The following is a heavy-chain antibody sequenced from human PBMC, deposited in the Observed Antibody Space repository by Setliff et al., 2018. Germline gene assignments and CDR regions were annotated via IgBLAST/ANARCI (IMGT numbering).Heavy chain of an antibody. Sequence: ASVKVSCKASGYTFTESIVSWVRQAPGQGLEWLGWIGVYSGNTYTAQRFQGRVSLTTDESTNTAYLELRGLRSDDTAVYYCMRLVRFCSRTVCQRTSGDEAWGQGTLVTSPQ. V-gene: IGHV1-18*01. J-gene: IGHJ5*02. CDR3: MRLVRFCSRTVCQRTSGDEA. D-gene: IGHD3-3*01. CDR1: GYTFTESI. CDR2: IGVYSGNT.